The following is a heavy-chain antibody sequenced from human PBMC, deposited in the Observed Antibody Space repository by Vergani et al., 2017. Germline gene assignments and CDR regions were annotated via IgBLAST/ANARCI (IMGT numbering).Heavy chain of an antibody. Sequence: QLQLQESGPGLVKPSETLSLTCTVSGGSISSSSYYWGWIRQPPGKGLEWIGSIYYSGSTYYNPSLKSRVTISVDTSKNQFSLKLSSVTAADTAVYYCARGYYATGEGNWFDPWGQGTLVTVSS. V-gene: IGHV4-39*07. J-gene: IGHJ5*02. CDR3: ARGYYATGEGNWFDP. D-gene: IGHD3-10*01. CDR1: GGSISSSSYY. CDR2: IYYSGST.